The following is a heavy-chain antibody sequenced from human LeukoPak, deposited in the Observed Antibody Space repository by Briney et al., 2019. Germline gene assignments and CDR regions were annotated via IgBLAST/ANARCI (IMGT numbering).Heavy chain of an antibody. D-gene: IGHD6-19*01. J-gene: IGHJ4*02. CDR3: ARRDGSGWYLDY. Sequence: ASVKVSCKASGYTFTGYYMHWVRQAPGQGLEWMGWINPNSGGTNYAQKFQGRVTMTRDTSISTVYMELSSLRSEDTAVYYCARRDGSGWYLDYWGQGTLVTVSP. CDR2: INPNSGGT. CDR1: GYTFTGYY. V-gene: IGHV1-2*02.